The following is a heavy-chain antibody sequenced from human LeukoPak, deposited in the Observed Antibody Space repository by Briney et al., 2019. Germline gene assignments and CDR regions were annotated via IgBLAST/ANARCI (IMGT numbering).Heavy chain of an antibody. J-gene: IGHJ5*02. CDR2: ISAYNGNT. D-gene: IGHD4-17*01. CDR1: GYTFTSYG. CDR3: AREGENRSGYGDPSGLDP. Sequence: ASVKVSCKASGYTFTSYGISWVRQAPGQGLEWMGWISAYNGNTNYAQKLQGRVTMTTDTSTSTAYLELRSLRFDDTAVYYCAREGENRSGYGDPSGLDPWGKGILVTVS. V-gene: IGHV1-18*01.